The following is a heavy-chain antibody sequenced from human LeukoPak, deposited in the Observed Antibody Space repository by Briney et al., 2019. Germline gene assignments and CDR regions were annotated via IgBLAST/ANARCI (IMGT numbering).Heavy chain of an antibody. Sequence: PGGSLRLSCAASGFIFHTYSMSWVRQPPGKGLEWVSTITASGNYTAYADSVKGRFTISGDSSKNTLYLQTNSLRAEDTAVYYCARRTEALCTKSICRFDSWGQGTLVAVSS. V-gene: IGHV3-23*01. CDR1: GFIFHTYS. CDR3: ARRTEALCTKSICRFDS. CDR2: ITASGNYT. J-gene: IGHJ4*02. D-gene: IGHD2-8*01.